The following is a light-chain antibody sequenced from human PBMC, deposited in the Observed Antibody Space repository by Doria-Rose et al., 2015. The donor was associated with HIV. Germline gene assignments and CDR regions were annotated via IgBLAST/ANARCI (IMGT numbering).Light chain of an antibody. V-gene: IGKV3-15*01. CDR1: QSFRSN. Sequence: LSVSPGERATLSCRAIQSFRSNLAWYQQKPGQAPRLLIYGASTRATGIPARFSGSGSGTEFTLSISSMQSEDFAVYYCRQYNNWPTFGQGIKVEIK. CDR2: GAS. J-gene: IGKJ1*01. CDR3: RQYNNWPT.